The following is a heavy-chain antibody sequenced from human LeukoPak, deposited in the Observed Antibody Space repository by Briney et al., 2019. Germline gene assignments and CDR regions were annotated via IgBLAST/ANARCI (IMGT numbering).Heavy chain of an antibody. D-gene: IGHD3-10*01. J-gene: IGHJ4*02. CDR1: GFTFSSYS. CDR2: ISSSSSYI. Sequence: GGSLRLSCAVSGFTFSSYSMNWVRQAPGKGLEWVSSISSSSSYICYADSVKGRFTISRDNAKNSLYLQMNSLRAEDTAVYYCARVPGSGITNNHIDYWGQGTLVTVSS. CDR3: ARVPGSGITNNHIDY. V-gene: IGHV3-21*01.